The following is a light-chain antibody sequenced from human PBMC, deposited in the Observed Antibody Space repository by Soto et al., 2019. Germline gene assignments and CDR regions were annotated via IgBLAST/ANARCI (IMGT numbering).Light chain of an antibody. CDR2: SAS. Sequence: DIQMTQSPSSLSASVGDRVTITCRASQSISNYVNWYQQKPGKTPKLLIFSASTLQNGVPSRFSGSGSGTDFTLXISSLQXXXFATXXXXXSYSTPCFGPGTKVEIK. CDR3: XXSYSTPC. J-gene: IGKJ3*01. CDR1: QSISNY. V-gene: IGKV1-39*01.